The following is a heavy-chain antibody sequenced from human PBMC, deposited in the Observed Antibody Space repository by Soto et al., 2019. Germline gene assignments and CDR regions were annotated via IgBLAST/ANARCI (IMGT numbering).Heavy chain of an antibody. CDR1: GYTFTSDA. CDR3: ARDRPYYDSSLPGFDI. CDR2: INAGNGNT. J-gene: IGHJ3*02. Sequence: WASVKVSCKASGYTFTSDAMHWVRQAPGQRLEWMGWINAGNGNTKYSQKFQGRVTITRDTSASTAYMELSSLRSEDTAVYYCARDRPYYDSSLPGFDIWGQGTMVTVSS. D-gene: IGHD3-22*01. V-gene: IGHV1-3*01.